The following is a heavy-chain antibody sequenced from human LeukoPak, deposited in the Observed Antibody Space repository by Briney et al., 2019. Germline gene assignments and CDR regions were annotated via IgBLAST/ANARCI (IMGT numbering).Heavy chain of an antibody. J-gene: IGHJ4*02. V-gene: IGHV3-7*01. CDR3: AKDRVPDSGWDIDY. Sequence: GGSLRLCCAASGFTFSTYWMSWVRQAPGKGLEWVANIHQDGNEKYYVDAVKGRFTISRDNAKNSLYLQMNSLRVEDTAVYYCAKDRVPDSGWDIDYWGQGTPVTVSS. CDR2: IHQDGNEK. D-gene: IGHD6-19*01. CDR1: GFTFSTYW.